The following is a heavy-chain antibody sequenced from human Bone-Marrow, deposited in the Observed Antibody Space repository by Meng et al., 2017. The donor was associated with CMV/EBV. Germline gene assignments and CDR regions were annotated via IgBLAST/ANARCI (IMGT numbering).Heavy chain of an antibody. D-gene: IGHD2-2*01. Sequence: SETLSLTCTVSGGSISSSSYYWGWIRQPPGKGLEWIGSIYYSGSTYYNPSLKSRVTISVDTSKNQFSLKLSSVTAADTAVYYCARHADVVVPATLFDYWGQGTLVTSPQ. J-gene: IGHJ4*02. CDR3: ARHADVVVPATLFDY. V-gene: IGHV4-39*01. CDR1: GGSISSSSYY. CDR2: IYYSGST.